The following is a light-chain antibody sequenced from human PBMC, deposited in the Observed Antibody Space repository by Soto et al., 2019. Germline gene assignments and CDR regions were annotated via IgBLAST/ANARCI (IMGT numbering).Light chain of an antibody. CDR1: QSISSN. J-gene: IGKJ5*01. CDR3: QQRSNWPPEIT. V-gene: IGKV3-11*01. CDR2: DAS. Sequence: EIVMTQSPATLSVSPVERATLSCMASQSISSNLAWYQQKPGQAPRLLIYDASKRAPGIPARFSGSGSGTDFSLTISRLEPEDFAVYYCQQRSNWPPEITFGQGTRLEIK.